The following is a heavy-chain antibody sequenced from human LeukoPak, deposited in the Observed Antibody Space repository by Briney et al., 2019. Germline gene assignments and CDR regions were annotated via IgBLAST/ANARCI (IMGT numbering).Heavy chain of an antibody. V-gene: IGHV1-46*01. D-gene: IGHD6-25*01. J-gene: IGHJ4*02. CDR3: AREGAAEAKNFDY. Sequence: ASVKVSCKASGDTFTNYYIHWMRQAPGQGLEWVGIINLNAVTTRYAQKFQGRITVTRDPSTSTVYMELSSLRSEDTAVYFCAREGAAEAKNFDYWGQGTLVIVSS. CDR1: GDTFTNYY. CDR2: INLNAVTT.